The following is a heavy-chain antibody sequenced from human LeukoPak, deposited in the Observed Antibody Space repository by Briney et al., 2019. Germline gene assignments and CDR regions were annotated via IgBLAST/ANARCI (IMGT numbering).Heavy chain of an antibody. CDR2: IRYDGSNK. D-gene: IGHD3-22*01. CDR1: GFTFSSYG. Sequence: GRSLRLSCAASGFTFSSYGMHWVRQAPGKGLEWVAFIRYDGSNKYYADSVKGRFTISRDNSKNTLYLQMNSLRAEDTAVYYCAKDPTHFRVWDDYDNTRLNYWGQGTLVTVSS. J-gene: IGHJ4*02. CDR3: AKDPTHFRVWDDYDNTRLNY. V-gene: IGHV3-30*02.